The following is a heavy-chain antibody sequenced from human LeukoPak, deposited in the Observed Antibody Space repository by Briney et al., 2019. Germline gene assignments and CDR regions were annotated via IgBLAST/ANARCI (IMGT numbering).Heavy chain of an antibody. J-gene: IGHJ5*02. V-gene: IGHV1-46*01. D-gene: IGHD4-23*01. CDR3: ARDKSVEDTAWWFDP. CDR2: INPSGGST. CDR1: GCTFTSYY. Sequence: ASVKVSCKASGCTFTSYYMHWVRQAPGQGLEWMGIINPSGGSTSYAQKFQGRVTMTRDMSTSTDYMELSSRRSEDTAVYYCARDKSVEDTAWWFDPWGQGTLVTVSS.